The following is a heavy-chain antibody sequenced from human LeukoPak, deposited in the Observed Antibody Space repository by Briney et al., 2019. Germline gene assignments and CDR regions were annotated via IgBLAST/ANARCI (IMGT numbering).Heavy chain of an antibody. CDR3: ARGSGSGSPYYYYGMDV. D-gene: IGHD3-3*01. V-gene: IGHV1-69*04. CDR1: GGTFSSYA. Sequence: ASVKVSCKASGGTFSSYAISWVRQAPGQGLEWMGRIIPILGIANYAQKFQGRVTITADKSTSTAYMELSSLRSEDTAAYYCARGSGSGSPYYYYGMDVWGQGTTVTVSS. CDR2: IIPILGIA. J-gene: IGHJ6*02.